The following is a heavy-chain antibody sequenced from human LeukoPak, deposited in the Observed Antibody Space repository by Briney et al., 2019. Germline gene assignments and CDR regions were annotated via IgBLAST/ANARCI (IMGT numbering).Heavy chain of an antibody. V-gene: IGHV1-69*04. CDR2: SIPLLGIA. CDR1: GGTFSSYA. D-gene: IGHD3-22*01. CDR3: AREDYYYDSSAYRLLDY. Sequence: ASVKVSCKASGGTFSSYAISWVRQAPGQGLAWMGRSIPLLGIASYAQKFQGRVTITADKSTSTAYMELSSLRSEDTAVYYCAREDYYYDSSAYRLLDYWGQGTLVTVSS. J-gene: IGHJ4*02.